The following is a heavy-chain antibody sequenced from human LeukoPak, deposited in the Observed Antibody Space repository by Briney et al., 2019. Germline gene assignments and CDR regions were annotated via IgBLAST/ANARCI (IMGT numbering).Heavy chain of an antibody. Sequence: GGSLRLSCAASGFTFSSYSMNWVRKAPRKGLERVSSISSSSSYIYYANSVKGRFTISRDNAKNSLYLQMNSLRAEDAAAYYCARENTIFGVYYGMDVWGQGTTVTVSS. CDR2: ISSSSSYI. V-gene: IGHV3-21*01. CDR1: GFTFSSYS. CDR3: ARENTIFGVYYGMDV. J-gene: IGHJ6*02. D-gene: IGHD3-3*01.